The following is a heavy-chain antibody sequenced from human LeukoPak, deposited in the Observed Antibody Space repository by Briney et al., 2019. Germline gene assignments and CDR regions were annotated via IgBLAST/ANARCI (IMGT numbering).Heavy chain of an antibody. V-gene: IGHV3-48*02. J-gene: IGHJ4*02. CDR2: ISSSSTI. CDR1: GFTFSSHS. Sequence: GGSLRLSCAASGFTFSSHSMNWVRQAPGKGLEWVSYISSSSTIYYADSVKGRFTISRDNAKNSLYLQMNSLRDEDTAVYYCASSESYRFDYWGQGTLVTVSS. CDR3: ASSESYRFDY. D-gene: IGHD1-26*01.